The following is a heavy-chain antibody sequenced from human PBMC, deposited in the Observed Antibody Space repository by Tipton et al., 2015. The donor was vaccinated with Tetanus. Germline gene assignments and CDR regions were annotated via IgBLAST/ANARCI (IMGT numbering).Heavy chain of an antibody. Sequence: SLRLSCAASGFAFSDYGMHWVRLAPGKGLQWVAVFWSDGSNKYYADSVKGRFTVSRDTSKNTLYLQMNSLRAEDTAVYYCTRDDDTSSRYSIFNYWGQGTLVTVSS. J-gene: IGHJ4*02. CDR3: TRDDDTSSRYSIFNY. CDR2: FWSDGSNK. CDR1: GFAFSDYG. V-gene: IGHV3-33*08. D-gene: IGHD3-22*01.